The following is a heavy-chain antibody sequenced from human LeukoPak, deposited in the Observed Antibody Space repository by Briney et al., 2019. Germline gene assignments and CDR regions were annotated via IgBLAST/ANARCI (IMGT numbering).Heavy chain of an antibody. CDR3: ARDWVGLAAAVGYYYGMDV. CDR1: GYTFTSYG. Sequence: ASVKVSCKASGYTFTSYGISWVRQAPGQGLEWMGWISAYNGNTNYAQKLQGRVTMTTDTSTSTAYMELRSLRSDDTAVYYCARDWVGLAAAVGYYYGMDVWGQGTTVTVSS. D-gene: IGHD6-13*01. J-gene: IGHJ6*02. V-gene: IGHV1-18*01. CDR2: ISAYNGNT.